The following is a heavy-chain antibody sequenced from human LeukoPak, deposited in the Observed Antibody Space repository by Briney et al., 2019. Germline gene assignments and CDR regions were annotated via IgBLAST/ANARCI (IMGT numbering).Heavy chain of an antibody. CDR3: ARDLLNEGNHLDY. V-gene: IGHV4-34*01. D-gene: IGHD4-23*01. CDR1: GGSFSGYY. J-gene: IGHJ4*02. CDR2: INHSGST. Sequence: SETLSLTCAVYGGSFSGYYWSWIRQPPGQGLEWIGEINHSGSTYYTPSLKSRVTMSVDTSKNQFSLKLSSVTAADTAVYYCARDLLNEGNHLDYWGQGTLVTASS.